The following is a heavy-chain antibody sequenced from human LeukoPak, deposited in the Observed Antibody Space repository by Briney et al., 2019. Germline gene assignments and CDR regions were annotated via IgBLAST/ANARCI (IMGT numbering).Heavy chain of an antibody. CDR2: ISSSGSTI. CDR1: GFTFSDYY. J-gene: IGHJ4*02. Sequence: GGSLRLSCAASGFTFSDYYMSWIRQAPGKGLEWVSYISSSGSTIYYADSVKGRFTISRDNAKNSLYLQMNSLRAEDTAVYYCTTGDESSAYRYLDYWGQGTLVTVSS. CDR3: TTGDESSAYRYLDY. V-gene: IGHV3-11*01. D-gene: IGHD3-22*01.